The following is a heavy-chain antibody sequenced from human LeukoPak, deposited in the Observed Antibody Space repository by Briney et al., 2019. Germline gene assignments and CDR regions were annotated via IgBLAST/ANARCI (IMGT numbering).Heavy chain of an antibody. CDR2: IYSGGST. Sequence: SGGSLRLSCAASGFTFSSYAMSWVRQAPGKGLEWVSVIYSGGSTYYADSVKGRFTISRDNSKNTLYLQMNSLRAEDTAVYYCARDQYYYGSGSYQLWGQGTLVTVSS. CDR3: ARDQYYYGSGSYQL. CDR1: GFTFSSYA. J-gene: IGHJ4*02. V-gene: IGHV3-66*01. D-gene: IGHD3-10*01.